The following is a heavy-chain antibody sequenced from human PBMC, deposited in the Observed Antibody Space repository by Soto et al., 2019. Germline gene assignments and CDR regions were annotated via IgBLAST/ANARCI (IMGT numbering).Heavy chain of an antibody. Sequence: EVQLVESGGGLVQPGGSLRLSCAASGFTFSSYEMNWVRQAPGKGLEWVSCISSSGSTIYYADSVKGRFTISRDNAKNSLYLQMNSLRAEDTDVYYCARGGPMIVYFRPVGAFDYWGQGTLVPVSS. CDR3: ARGGPMIVYFRPVGAFDY. CDR2: ISSSGSTI. V-gene: IGHV3-48*03. CDR1: GFTFSSYE. J-gene: IGHJ4*02. D-gene: IGHD3-22*01.